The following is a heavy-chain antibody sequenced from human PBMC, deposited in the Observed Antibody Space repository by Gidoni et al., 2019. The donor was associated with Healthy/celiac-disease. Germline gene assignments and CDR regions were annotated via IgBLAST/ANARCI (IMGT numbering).Heavy chain of an antibody. J-gene: IGHJ6*03. CDR2: MNSEGSST. D-gene: IGHD6-13*01. Sequence: EVQLVESGGGLVQPGGSLRLSCAASGFNFSRYWMHWVRQAQGKGLVWVSRMNSEGSSTSYADSVKGRFNISRDNDKNTLYLQMNRLRAEDTAVYDCARDEGEGSSSSWYMDVWGKGTTVTVSS. V-gene: IGHV3-74*01. CDR3: ARDEGEGSSSSWYMDV. CDR1: GFNFSRYW.